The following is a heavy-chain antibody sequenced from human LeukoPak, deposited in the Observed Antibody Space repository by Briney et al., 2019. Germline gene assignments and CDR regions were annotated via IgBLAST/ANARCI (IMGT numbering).Heavy chain of an antibody. CDR3: ASTLNYYDSSGYYYPDAFDI. J-gene: IGHJ3*02. V-gene: IGHV4-31*03. Sequence: SETLSLTCTVSGGSISSGGYYWSWIRQHPGKGLEWIGYIDYSGSTYYNPSLKSRVTISVDTSKNQFSLKLSSVTAADTAVYYCASTLNYYDSSGYYYPDAFDIWGQGTMVTVSS. CDR1: GGSISSGGYY. D-gene: IGHD3-22*01. CDR2: IDYSGST.